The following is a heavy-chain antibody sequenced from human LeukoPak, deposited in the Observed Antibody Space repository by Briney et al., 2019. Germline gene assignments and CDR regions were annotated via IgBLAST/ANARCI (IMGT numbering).Heavy chain of an antibody. J-gene: IGHJ4*02. Sequence: PGGSLRLSCAASGFTFSTYTMNWVRQAPGKGLEWVSAISGSGSNTYYTDSVKGRFTISRDNSKNTLYLQMNSLRAEDTAVYYCAKDVVTAHPWYFDYWGQGTLVTVSS. CDR3: AKDVVTAHPWYFDY. CDR1: GFTFSTYT. CDR2: ISGSGSNT. V-gene: IGHV3-23*01. D-gene: IGHD2-21*02.